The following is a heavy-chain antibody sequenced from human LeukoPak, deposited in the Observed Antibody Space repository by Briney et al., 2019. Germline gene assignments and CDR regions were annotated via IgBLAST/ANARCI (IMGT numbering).Heavy chain of an antibody. D-gene: IGHD2-2*01. CDR2: INHSGST. Sequence: SETLSLTCAVYGGSFSGYYWGWIRQPPGKGLEWIGEINHSGSTNYNPSLKSRVTISVDTSKNQFSLKLSSVTAADTAVYYCASATPPDIVVVPAAMPFDYWGQGTLVTVSS. CDR1: GGSFSGYY. V-gene: IGHV4-34*01. J-gene: IGHJ4*02. CDR3: ASATPPDIVVVPAAMPFDY.